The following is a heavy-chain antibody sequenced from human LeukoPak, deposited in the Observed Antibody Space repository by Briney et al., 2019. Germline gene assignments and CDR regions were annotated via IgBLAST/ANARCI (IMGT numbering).Heavy chain of an antibody. CDR3: ARERGGLVDGDL. CDR2: IIPIFGTA. J-gene: IGHJ5*02. V-gene: IGHV1-69*13. D-gene: IGHD2-21*01. Sequence: GASVKVSCKASGGTFSSYAISWVRQAPGQGLEWMGGIIPIFGTANYAQKFQGRVAITADESTSTAYMELSSLRSEDTAVYYCARERGGLVDGDLWGQGTLVTVSS. CDR1: GGTFSSYA.